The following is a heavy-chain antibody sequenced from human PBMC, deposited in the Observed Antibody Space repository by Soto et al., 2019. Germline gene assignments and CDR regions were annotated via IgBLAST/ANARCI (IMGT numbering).Heavy chain of an antibody. D-gene: IGHD3-9*01. CDR2: ISGSGGST. J-gene: IGHJ4*02. CDR1: GFTFSSYA. V-gene: IGHV3-23*01. Sequence: GGSLRLSCAASGFTFSSYAMSWVRQAPGKGLEWVSAISGSGGSTYYADSVKGRFTISRDNSKNTLYLQMNSLRAEDTAVYYCAKPPYYDILTGYYFEYWGQGTLVTVSS. CDR3: AKPPYYDILTGYYFEY.